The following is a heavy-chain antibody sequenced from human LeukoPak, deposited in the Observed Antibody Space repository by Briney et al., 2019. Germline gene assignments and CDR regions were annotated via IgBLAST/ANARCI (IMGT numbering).Heavy chain of an antibody. CDR2: ISSSGSTI. J-gene: IGHJ1*01. V-gene: IGHV3-11*01. Sequence: GGSLRLSCAASGFSISDYYMSWIRQAPGKGLEWVSYISSSGSTIYYADSVKGRFTISRDNAKNSLYLQMNSLRAEDTAVYYCARELYCSSTSCYQEGYFQHWGQGTLVTVSS. CDR1: GFSISDYY. D-gene: IGHD2-2*01. CDR3: ARELYCSSTSCYQEGYFQH.